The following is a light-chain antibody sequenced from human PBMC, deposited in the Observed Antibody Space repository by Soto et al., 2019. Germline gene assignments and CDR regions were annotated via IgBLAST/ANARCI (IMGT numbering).Light chain of an antibody. V-gene: IGKV3D-20*02. CDR2: GAS. CDR3: QQRGKWPST. J-gene: IGKJ2*02. Sequence: EIVLTQSPGTLSLSPGERATFSCRASQSVPSNYLAWYQQKPGQAPRLLISGASGRATGIPDRFSGSGSGTDFTLTITRLEPEDFAVYYCQQRGKWPSTFGPGTKVE. CDR1: QSVPSNY.